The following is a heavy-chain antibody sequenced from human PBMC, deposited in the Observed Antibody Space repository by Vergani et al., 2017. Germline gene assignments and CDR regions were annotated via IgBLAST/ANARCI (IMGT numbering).Heavy chain of an antibody. J-gene: IGHJ3*02. Sequence: EVQLVESGGGLVQPGGSLRLSCAASGFTVSSNYMSWVRQAPGKGLEWVSVIYSGGSTYYADPVKGRFTISRDNSKNTLYLQMNSLRAEDTAVYYCARETGGSGYYYDAFDIWGQGTMVTVSS. D-gene: IGHD3-22*01. CDR2: IYSGGST. CDR3: ARETGGSGYYYDAFDI. V-gene: IGHV3-66*02. CDR1: GFTVSSNY.